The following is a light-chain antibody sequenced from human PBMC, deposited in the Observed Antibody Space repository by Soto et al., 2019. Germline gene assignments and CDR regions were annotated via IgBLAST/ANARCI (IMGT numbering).Light chain of an antibody. CDR3: SSYTSSSTPYV. V-gene: IGLV2-14*01. CDR2: DVS. Sequence: QSALTQPASVSGSPGQSITISCTGTSSDVGGYNYVSWYQQHPGKAPKLMIYDVSNRPSGVSNRFSGSKSGNTASLTISGLQAGDEADYYCSSYTSSSTPYVFGTRTKLTVL. J-gene: IGLJ1*01. CDR1: SSDVGGYNY.